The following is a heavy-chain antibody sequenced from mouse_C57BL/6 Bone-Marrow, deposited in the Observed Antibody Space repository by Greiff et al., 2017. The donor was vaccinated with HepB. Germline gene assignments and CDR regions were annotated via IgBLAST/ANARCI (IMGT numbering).Heavy chain of an antibody. D-gene: IGHD1-1*01. J-gene: IGHJ2*01. V-gene: IGHV1-15*01. CDR2: IDPETGGT. CDR3: TRSKVPYYYGSRGFDY. CDR1: GYTFTDYE. Sequence: VQLQQSGAELVWPGASVTLSCKASGYTFTDYEMHWVKQTPVHGLEWIGAIDPETGGTAYNQKFKGKAILTADKSSSTAYMELRSLTSEDSAVYYCTRSKVPYYYGSRGFDYWGQGTTLTVSS.